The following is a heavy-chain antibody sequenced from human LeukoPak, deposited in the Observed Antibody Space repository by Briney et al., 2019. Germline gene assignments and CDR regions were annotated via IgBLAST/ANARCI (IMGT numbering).Heavy chain of an antibody. D-gene: IGHD3-22*01. CDR2: IYYSGST. CDR1: GGSISSGGYY. J-gene: IGHJ4*02. Sequence: PSETLSLTCTVSGGSISSGGYYWSWIRQHPGKGLEWIGYIYYSGSTYYNPSLKSRVTISVDTSKNQFSLKLSSVTAADTAVYYCARDWASSGSNQVDYWGQGTLVTVSS. CDR3: ARDWASSGSNQVDY. V-gene: IGHV4-30-4*08.